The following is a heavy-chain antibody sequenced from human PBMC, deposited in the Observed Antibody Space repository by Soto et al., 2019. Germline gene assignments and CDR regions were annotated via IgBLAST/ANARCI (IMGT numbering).Heavy chain of an antibody. Sequence: GSLRLSFSASGFTFSRYNLNLGRRAPGKGLEWVATSSDRRTGNTHYSDSVRGRFTLSRDYSRNILFLQMDSLRADDTALYYCTTWLTAHFDYWGRGTQVTVSS. D-gene: IGHD2-21*02. CDR2: SSDRRTGNT. CDR3: TTWLTAHFDY. CDR1: GFTFSRYN. V-gene: IGHV3-23*01. J-gene: IGHJ4*02.